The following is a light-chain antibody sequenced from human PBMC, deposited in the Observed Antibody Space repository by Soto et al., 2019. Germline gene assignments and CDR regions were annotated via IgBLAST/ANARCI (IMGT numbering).Light chain of an antibody. CDR3: SSYTTSSTVV. J-gene: IGLJ1*01. V-gene: IGLV2-14*03. CDR2: EVS. Sequence: QSVLTQPASVFGSPGQSITISCTGTSSDVGGYNFVSWYQQHPGKAPKLMIYEVSNRPSGVSNRFSGSKSRNTASLTISGLQPEDRADYYCSSYTTSSTVVFGTGTKVT. CDR1: SSDVGGYNF.